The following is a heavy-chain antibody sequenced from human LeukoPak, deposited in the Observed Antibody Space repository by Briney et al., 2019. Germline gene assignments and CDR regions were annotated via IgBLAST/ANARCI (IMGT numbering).Heavy chain of an antibody. CDR1: GYSFSSNW. V-gene: IGHV5-51*01. CDR3: ARPRGEHLWYFDL. J-gene: IGHJ2*01. CDR2: IYPGDSDT. Sequence: GESLKISCKGSGYSFSSNWIGWVRQMPGKGLEWMGIIYPGDSDTRYSPSFQGQVTISADKSISTAYLQWSSLKASDTAMYYCARPRGEHLWYFDLWGRGTLVTVSS. D-gene: IGHD3-16*01.